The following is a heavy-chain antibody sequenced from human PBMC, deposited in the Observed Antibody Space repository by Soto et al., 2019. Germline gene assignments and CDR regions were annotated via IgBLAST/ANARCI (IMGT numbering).Heavy chain of an antibody. V-gene: IGHV3-33*01. CDR2: IWYDGSNK. CDR1: GFTFSSYG. D-gene: IGHD3-3*01. CDR3: ARGMEDLAIFDC. Sequence: QVQLVESGGGVVQPGRSLRLSCAASGFTFSSYGMHWVRQAPGKGLEWVAVIWYDGSNKYYADSVKGRFTISRDNSKNTLYLQMNGLRAEDTAVYSCARGMEDLAIFDCWGQGTLVTVSS. J-gene: IGHJ4*02.